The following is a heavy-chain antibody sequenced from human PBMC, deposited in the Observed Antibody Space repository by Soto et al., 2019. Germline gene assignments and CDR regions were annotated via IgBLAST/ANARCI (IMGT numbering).Heavy chain of an antibody. D-gene: IGHD5-18*01. CDR1: GYTFTSSD. V-gene: IGHV1-8*01. J-gene: IGHJ6*02. CDR2: MNPNSGNT. Sequence: ASVKVSCKASGYTFTSSDINWVRQATGQGLEWMGWMNPNSGNTGYAQKFQGRVTMTRNTSISTAYMELSSLRSEDTAVYYCARRYSYGFFYGMDVWGQGTTVTVSS. CDR3: ARRYSYGFFYGMDV.